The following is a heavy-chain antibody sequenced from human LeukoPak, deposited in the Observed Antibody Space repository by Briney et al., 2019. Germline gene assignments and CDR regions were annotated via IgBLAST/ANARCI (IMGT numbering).Heavy chain of an antibody. J-gene: IGHJ4*02. D-gene: IGHD3-10*01. V-gene: IGHV3-23*01. Sequence: GSLRLSCAASGFTFSSYAMSWVRQAPGKGLEWVSSISGSGDGTYYTDSVKGRFTISRDNSKNTLYLQMNSLRAEDTAVYYCATNSPREEYYFDYWGQGTLGTVSS. CDR1: GFTFSSYA. CDR2: ISGSGDGT. CDR3: ATNSPREEYYFDY.